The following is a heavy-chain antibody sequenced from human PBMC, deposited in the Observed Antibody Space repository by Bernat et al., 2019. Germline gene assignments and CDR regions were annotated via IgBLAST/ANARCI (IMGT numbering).Heavy chain of an antibody. Sequence: EVQLVQSGAEVKKPGESLKISCEGSGYIFTSYWIGWVRQMPGKGLEWMGIIYPGDSDTRYSPSFQGQVTISADKSISTAYLQWSSLKASDTAMYYCARRRAVAGTLGAITHAFDIWGQGTMVTVSS. V-gene: IGHV5-51*01. J-gene: IGHJ3*02. CDR3: ARRRAVAGTLGAITHAFDI. CDR1: GYIFTSYW. CDR2: IYPGDSDT. D-gene: IGHD6-19*01.